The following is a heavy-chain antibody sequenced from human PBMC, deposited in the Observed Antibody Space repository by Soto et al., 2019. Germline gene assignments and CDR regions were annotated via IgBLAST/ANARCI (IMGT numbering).Heavy chain of an antibody. Sequence: EVQLVESGGGLVQPGRSLRLSCAASGFTFDDYAMHWVRQAPGKGLEWVSGISWNSGCIGYADSVKGRFTISRDNAKNSLYLQMNSLGAEDTALYYWAKVSVAGHAFDIWGQGTMVTVSS. V-gene: IGHV3-9*01. J-gene: IGHJ3*02. CDR1: GFTFDDYA. CDR3: AKVSVAGHAFDI. CDR2: ISWNSGCI. D-gene: IGHD6-19*01.